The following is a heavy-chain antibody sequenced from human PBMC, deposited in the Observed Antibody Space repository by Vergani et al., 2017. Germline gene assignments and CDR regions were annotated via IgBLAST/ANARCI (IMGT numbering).Heavy chain of an antibody. Sequence: QVQLVQSGAEVKKPGASVKLSCKVSGYTLTELSIHWVRQAPGKGLEWMGGFGPEDGETLYAQKFQGRVTMHEDTSTDTAYMGLSSLRSEDPAVYYFATPGGGYSPAFDIWGQGTMVTVSS. CDR2: FGPEDGET. J-gene: IGHJ3*02. CDR1: GYTLTELS. V-gene: IGHV1-24*01. CDR3: ATPGGGYSPAFDI. D-gene: IGHD1-26*01.